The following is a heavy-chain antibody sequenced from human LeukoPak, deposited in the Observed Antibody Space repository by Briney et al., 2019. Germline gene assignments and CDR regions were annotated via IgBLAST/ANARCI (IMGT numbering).Heavy chain of an antibody. Sequence: SETLSLTCTVSGVSISSGGYPWSWIRQPPGKGLEWIGYIYHSGSTYYNPSLKSRVTISVDRSKNQFSLKLSSVTAADTAVYYCARDRVNCSGGSCSRGFDYWGQGTLVTVSS. D-gene: IGHD2-15*01. CDR1: GVSISSGGYP. J-gene: IGHJ4*02. V-gene: IGHV4-30-2*01. CDR3: ARDRVNCSGGSCSRGFDY. CDR2: IYHSGST.